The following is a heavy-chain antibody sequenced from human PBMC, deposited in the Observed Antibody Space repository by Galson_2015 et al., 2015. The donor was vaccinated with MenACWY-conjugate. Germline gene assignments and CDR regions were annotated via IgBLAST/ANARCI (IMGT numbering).Heavy chain of an antibody. D-gene: IGHD3-3*01. CDR1: GGSLSSGNYY. CDR3: ARRRDYTVSGVVTYYYYYMDV. V-gene: IGHV4-61*01. Sequence: LSLTCSVSGGSLSSGNYYWSWIRPPPGKGLEWIGYINYRGSTTYNPSLESRVTISLDTSKTQFSLNLYSVTAADTAVYYCARRRDYTVSGVVTYYYYYMDVWGKGTTVTVSS. CDR2: INYRGST. J-gene: IGHJ6*03.